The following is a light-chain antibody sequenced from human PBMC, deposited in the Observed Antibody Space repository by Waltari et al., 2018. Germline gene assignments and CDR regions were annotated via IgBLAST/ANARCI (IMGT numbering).Light chain of an antibody. CDR3: QQYGSRWT. CDR1: QRIGDS. V-gene: IGKV1-5*03. CDR2: KAS. Sequence: DIQLTQSPSPLSASFGDRVPITCRASQRIGDSLAWYQQKPGKAPKLLVFKASTLERGVPSRFGGSGSGTEFTLTITSLQPDDVATYYCQQYGSRWTFGQGTKVEVK. J-gene: IGKJ1*01.